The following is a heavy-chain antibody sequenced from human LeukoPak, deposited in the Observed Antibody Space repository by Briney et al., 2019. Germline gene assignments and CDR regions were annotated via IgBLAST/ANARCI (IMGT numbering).Heavy chain of an antibody. D-gene: IGHD3-10*01. CDR3: ARLRKGFGSGSIQGHFDY. Sequence: PSETLSLTCAVYGGSFSSYYWSWIRQPPGKGLEWIGYIYYSGSTNYNPSLKSRVTISVDTSKNQFSLKLSSVTAADTAVYYCARLRKGFGSGSIQGHFDYWGQGTLVTVSS. CDR1: GGSFSSYY. CDR2: IYYSGST. J-gene: IGHJ4*02. V-gene: IGHV4-59*08.